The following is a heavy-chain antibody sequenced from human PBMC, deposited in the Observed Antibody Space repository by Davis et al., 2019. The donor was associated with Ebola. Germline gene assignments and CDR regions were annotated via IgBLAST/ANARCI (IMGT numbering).Heavy chain of an antibody. CDR1: GGTLRTHG. CDR3: ARGGPGYDFWSGYPDYYYGMDV. D-gene: IGHD3-3*01. J-gene: IGHJ6*04. CDR2: INTNTGNP. Sequence: AASVKVSCKAAGGTLRTHGISWVRQAPGQGLEWMGWINTNTGNPTYAQGFTGRFVFSLDTSVSTAYLQISSLKAEDTAVYYCARGGPGYDFWSGYPDYYYGMDVWGKGTTVTVSS. V-gene: IGHV7-4-1*02.